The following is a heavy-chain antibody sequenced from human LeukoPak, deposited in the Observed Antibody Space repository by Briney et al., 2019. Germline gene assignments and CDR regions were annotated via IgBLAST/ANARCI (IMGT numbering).Heavy chain of an antibody. CDR1: SFAFSSYS. CDR2: ISSRGTIT. Sequence: GWSLRLSCAASSFAFSSYSMHWARPAPGKGREWGAVISSRGTITYYADSVKGRVTVSRDNSKNTLYLQMNSLRAEDTAVYYCARDGDIADAIYFDYWGQGTLVSVSS. D-gene: IGHD6-13*01. J-gene: IGHJ4*02. V-gene: IGHV3-30*04. CDR3: ARDGDIADAIYFDY.